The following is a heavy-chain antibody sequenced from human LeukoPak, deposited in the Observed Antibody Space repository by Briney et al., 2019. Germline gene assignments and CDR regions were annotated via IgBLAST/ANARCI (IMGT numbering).Heavy chain of an antibody. CDR2: ISDSGGRT. D-gene: IGHD1-26*01. CDR3: AKELGRNPFEY. Sequence: GGSLRLFCVASGLSFSNYAMNWVRQAPGKGLEWVSIISDSGGRTYYADSVKGRFTISRDNYKNTLYLQMNSLRAEDTAVYYFAKELGRNPFEYWGRGTLVTVSS. J-gene: IGHJ4*02. V-gene: IGHV3-23*01. CDR1: GLSFSNYA.